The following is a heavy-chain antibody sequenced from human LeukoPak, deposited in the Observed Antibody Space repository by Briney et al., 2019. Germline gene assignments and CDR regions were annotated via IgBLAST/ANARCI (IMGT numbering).Heavy chain of an antibody. Sequence: GGSLRLSCAASGFTFSSYAMHWVRQAPGKGLEWVAVISYDGSNKYYADSVKGRFTISRDNSKNTLYLQMNSLRAEDTAVYYCAKKLPTYYYDSSGYYPYDYWGQGTLVTVPS. CDR1: GFTFSSYA. CDR3: AKKLPTYYYDSSGYYPYDY. V-gene: IGHV3-30-3*02. D-gene: IGHD3-22*01. CDR2: ISYDGSNK. J-gene: IGHJ4*02.